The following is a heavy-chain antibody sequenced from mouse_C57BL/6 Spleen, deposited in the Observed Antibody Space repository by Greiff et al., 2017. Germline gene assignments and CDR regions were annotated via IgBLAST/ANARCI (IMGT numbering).Heavy chain of an antibody. D-gene: IGHD4-1*01. CDR3: TRRGLGSPFAY. CDR1: GFTFSDAW. V-gene: IGHV6-6*01. J-gene: IGHJ3*01. CDR2: IRNKANNHAT. Sequence: EVKVEESGGGLVQPGGSMKLSCAASGFTFSDAWMDWVRQSPEQGLEWVAEIRNKANNHATYYAESVKGRFTISRVDSKSSVYLQMNSFRAEDTGIYYCTRRGLGSPFAYWGQGTLVTVAA.